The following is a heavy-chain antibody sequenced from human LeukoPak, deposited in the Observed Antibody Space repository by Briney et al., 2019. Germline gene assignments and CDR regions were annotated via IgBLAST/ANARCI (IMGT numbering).Heavy chain of an antibody. CDR1: GFTFSSYA. J-gene: IGHJ4*02. CDR2: ISDSGGST. CDR3: AKDPRWLQLFEGPDVDY. V-gene: IGHV3-23*01. Sequence: PGGSLRLSCAASGFTFSSYAMHWVRQAPGKGLEWVSGISDSGGSTYYADSVKGRFTISRDNSKNTLSLQMNSLRAEDTAVYYCAKDPRWLQLFEGPDVDYWGQGTLVTVSS. D-gene: IGHD5-24*01.